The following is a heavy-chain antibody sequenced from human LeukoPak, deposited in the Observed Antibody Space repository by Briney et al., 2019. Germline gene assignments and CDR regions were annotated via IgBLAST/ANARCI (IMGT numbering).Heavy chain of an antibody. V-gene: IGHV3-21*01. J-gene: IGHJ6*04. CDR1: GFTFSSYS. Sequence: GGSLRLSCAASGFTFSSYSMNWVRQAPGKELEWVSSISSSSSYIYYADSVKGRFTISRDNAKNSLYLQMNGLRAEDTAVYYCARGSSLVAGFYYGMDVWGKGTTVTVSS. D-gene: IGHD6-19*01. CDR3: ARGSSLVAGFYYGMDV. CDR2: ISSSSSYI.